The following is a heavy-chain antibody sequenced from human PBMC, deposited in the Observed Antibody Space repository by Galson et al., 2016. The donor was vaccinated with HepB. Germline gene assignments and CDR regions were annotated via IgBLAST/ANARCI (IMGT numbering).Heavy chain of an antibody. J-gene: IGHJ5*02. V-gene: IGHV3-9*01. D-gene: IGHD4-17*01. CDR3: AKGFYGDFPSWFDP. CDR1: GFTFENYA. Sequence: SLRLSCAASGFTFENYAMHWVRQVPGKGLEWVSSITWNSGSKGYADSVKGRFTISRDNAKNSLYLQMNSLRPGDTALYYCAKGFYGDFPSWFDPWGQGTLVTVSS. CDR2: ITWNSGSK.